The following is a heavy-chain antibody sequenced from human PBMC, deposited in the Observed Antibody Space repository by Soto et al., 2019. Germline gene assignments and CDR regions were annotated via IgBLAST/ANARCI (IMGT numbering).Heavy chain of an antibody. CDR2: IYSSGST. J-gene: IGHJ5*02. V-gene: IGHV4-31*11. Sequence: TLSLTCAVSGGSIISASYSWNWIRQSPGRGLEWIGHIYSSGSTYYNPSLKRRVSISVDTSNNQFSLKLTSVTAADTAVYFCAREDAARIERWFDAWGQGILVTV. CDR1: GGSIISASYS. CDR3: AREDAARIERWFDA. D-gene: IGHD6-6*01.